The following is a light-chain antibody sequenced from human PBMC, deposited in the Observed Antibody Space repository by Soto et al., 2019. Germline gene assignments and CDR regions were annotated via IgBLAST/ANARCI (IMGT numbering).Light chain of an antibody. Sequence: LAQPAAVSGSLGQSITISCSGSGSDIGNYNLVSWYQQQPGKVPRLIIYEVNKGPSGVSNRFSGSKSGNTASLTISDLQPDDECLYYCCSYAGSSLWMFGGGTK. V-gene: IGLV2-23*02. CDR1: GSDIGNYNL. J-gene: IGLJ3*02. CDR3: CSYAGSSLWM. CDR2: EVN.